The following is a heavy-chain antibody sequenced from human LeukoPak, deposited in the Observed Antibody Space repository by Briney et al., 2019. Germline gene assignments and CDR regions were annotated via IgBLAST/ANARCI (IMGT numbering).Heavy chain of an antibody. CDR1: GGSISSSSYY. CDR2: IYYSGST. CDR3: ARHGPPGYFEARWFDP. V-gene: IGHV4-39*01. Sequence: RPSETLSLTCTVSGGSISSSSYYWGWIRQPPGKGLEWIGSIYYSGSTYYNPSLKSRVTISVDTSKNQFSLKLSSVTAADTAVYYCARHGPPGYFEARWFDPWGQGTLVTVSS. J-gene: IGHJ5*02. D-gene: IGHD3-9*01.